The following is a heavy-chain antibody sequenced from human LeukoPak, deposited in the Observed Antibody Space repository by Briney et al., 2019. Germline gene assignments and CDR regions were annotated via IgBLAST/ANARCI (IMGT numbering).Heavy chain of an antibody. D-gene: IGHD3-3*01. Sequence: SVKVSCKASGGTFSSYAFSWVRQAPGQGLEWMGRIIPMIDIADYAQKLQGRVTITADRFTSTAYMELSSLRSEDTGVYYCVRDECQTSHFYYWGQRTLGTVSS. CDR1: GGTFSSYA. J-gene: IGHJ4*02. CDR2: IIPMIDIA. CDR3: VRDECQTSHFYY. V-gene: IGHV1-69*04.